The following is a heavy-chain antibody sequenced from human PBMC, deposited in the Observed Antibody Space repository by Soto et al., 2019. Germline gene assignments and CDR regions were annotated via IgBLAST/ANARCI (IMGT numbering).Heavy chain of an antibody. CDR3: ARDNRVVAAAEVHYYGMDV. CDR2: IFYSGST. D-gene: IGHD6-13*01. Sequence: QVQLQESGPGLVKPSQTLSLICTVSGGSISSDNSYWSWIRQHPGKGLEWIGYIFYSGSTYYNPSLRSRVTISVDTSKNHFSLKVKSVTAADTAVYYCARDNRVVAAAEVHYYGMDVWGQGTTVTVSS. CDR1: GGSISSDNSY. V-gene: IGHV4-31*03. J-gene: IGHJ6*02.